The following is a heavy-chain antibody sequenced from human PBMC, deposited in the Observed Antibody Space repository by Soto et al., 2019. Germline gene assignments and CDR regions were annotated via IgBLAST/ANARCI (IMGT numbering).Heavy chain of an antibody. Sequence: GESLKISCKGSGYSFTNYWIGWVRQMPGKGLEWMGIIYPGDSDTRYSPSFQGQVTISADRPISTAYLPWSSLKASDTAMYYCATQQLLAFFDYWGQGTLVTVSS. V-gene: IGHV5-51*04. CDR2: IYPGDSDT. D-gene: IGHD6-13*01. J-gene: IGHJ4*02. CDR1: GYSFTNYW. CDR3: ATQQLLAFFDY.